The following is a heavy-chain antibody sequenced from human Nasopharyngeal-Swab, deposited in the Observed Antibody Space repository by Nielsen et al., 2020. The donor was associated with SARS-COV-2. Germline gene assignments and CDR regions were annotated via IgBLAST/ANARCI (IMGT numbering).Heavy chain of an antibody. Sequence: GESLKISCKGSGYSFTSYWISWVRQMPGKGLEWMGRIDPSDSYTNYSPSFQGHVTISADKSISTPYLQWSSLKASDTAMYYCARHWSDPGNWFDPWGQGTLVTVSS. CDR2: IDPSDSYT. V-gene: IGHV5-10-1*01. CDR1: GYSFTSYW. J-gene: IGHJ5*02. CDR3: ARHWSDPGNWFDP.